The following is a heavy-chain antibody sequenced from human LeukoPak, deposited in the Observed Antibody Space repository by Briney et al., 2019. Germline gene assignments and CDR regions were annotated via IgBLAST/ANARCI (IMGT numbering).Heavy chain of an antibody. Sequence: GRSLRLPCAASGFTFSSYAMHWVRQAPGKGLEWVAVISYDGSNKYYADSVKGRFTISRDNSKNTLYLQMNSLRAEDTAVYYCARELADSSGYPQGGYYYGMDVWGQGTTVTVSS. J-gene: IGHJ6*02. D-gene: IGHD3-22*01. V-gene: IGHV3-30-3*01. CDR1: GFTFSSYA. CDR2: ISYDGSNK. CDR3: ARELADSSGYPQGGYYYGMDV.